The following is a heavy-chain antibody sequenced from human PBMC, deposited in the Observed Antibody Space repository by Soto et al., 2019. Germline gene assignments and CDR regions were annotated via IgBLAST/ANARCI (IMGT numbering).Heavy chain of an antibody. CDR2: IWYDGSNK. V-gene: IGHV3-33*01. D-gene: IGHD6-13*01. CDR3: ARDQGIAAAGTGIGYGMDV. J-gene: IGHJ6*02. CDR1: GFTFSSYG. Sequence: AGGSLRLSCAASGFTFSSYGMHWVRQAPGKGLEWVAVIWYDGSNKYYADSVKGRFTISRDNSKNTLYLQMNSLRAEDTAVYYCARDQGIAAAGTGIGYGMDVWGQGTTVTVSS.